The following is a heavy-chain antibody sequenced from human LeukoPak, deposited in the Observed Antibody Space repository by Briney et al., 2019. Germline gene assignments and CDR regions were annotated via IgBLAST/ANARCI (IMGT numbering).Heavy chain of an antibody. V-gene: IGHV1-18*01. D-gene: IGHD6-13*01. J-gene: IGHJ3*02. CDR1: GYTFTSYG. CDR2: ISADNDNT. Sequence: ASVKVSCKASGYTFTSYGISWVRQAPGQGLEWMGWISADNDNTNYAQKLQGRVTMTTDTSTSTAYMELRSLRSDDTAVYYCARDSSNSPSFDIWGQGTMDTVSS. CDR3: ARDSSNSPSFDI.